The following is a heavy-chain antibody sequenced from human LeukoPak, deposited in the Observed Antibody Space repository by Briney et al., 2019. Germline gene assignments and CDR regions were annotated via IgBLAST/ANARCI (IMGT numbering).Heavy chain of an antibody. CDR3: AKFRMTTVTSFDY. J-gene: IGHJ4*02. CDR2: ISNSGGST. D-gene: IGHD4-11*01. CDR1: GFTFSDYA. Sequence: PGGSLRLSCAASGFTFSDYAMSWVRQAPGTGLEWVSSISNSGGSTYYADSVKGRFTISRDNSKNTPYLQMNSLRAEDTAVYYCAKFRMTTVTSFDYWGQGTLVTVSS. V-gene: IGHV3-23*01.